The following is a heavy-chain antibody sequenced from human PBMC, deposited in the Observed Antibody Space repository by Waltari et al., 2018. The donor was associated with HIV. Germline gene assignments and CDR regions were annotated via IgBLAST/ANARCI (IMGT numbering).Heavy chain of an antibody. V-gene: IGHV3-53*01. CDR3: ARGFGCGGDCYYFDY. CDR2: IYSGGST. CDR1: GFSVSSHY. Sequence: EVQLVESGGGLIQPGGSLRLSCAASGFSVSSHYLRWFRQATGKGLEWVAVIYSGGSTYYAGSVKGRFTISRDNSKNTLYLKMNSLRAEDTAVYYCARGFGCGGDCYYFDYWGQGTLVTVSS. J-gene: IGHJ4*02. D-gene: IGHD2-21*02.